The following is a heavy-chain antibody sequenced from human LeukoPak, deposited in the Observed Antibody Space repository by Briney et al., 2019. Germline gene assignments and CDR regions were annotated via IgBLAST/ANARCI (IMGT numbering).Heavy chain of an antibody. CDR2: IKSKTDGGTT. J-gene: IGHJ4*02. V-gene: IGHV3-15*01. CDR3: TTYYDSSGYYGRVDY. Sequence: GGSLRLSCAASGFTFSNAWMSWVRQAPGKGLEWVGRIKSKTDGGTTDYAAPVKGRFTISRDDSKNTLYLQMNSLKTEDTAVYYCTTYYDSSGYYGRVDYWGQGTLVTVSS. CDR1: GFTFSNAW. D-gene: IGHD3-22*01.